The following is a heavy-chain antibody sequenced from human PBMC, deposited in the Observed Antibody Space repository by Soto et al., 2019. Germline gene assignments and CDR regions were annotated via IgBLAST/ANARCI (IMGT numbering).Heavy chain of an antibody. D-gene: IGHD3-3*01. CDR3: VRDFWSGYTNWFDP. Sequence: GGSLRLSCAASGFTFSSYSMNWVRQAPGKGLEWVSYISSSSSTIYYADSVKGRFTISRDNAKNSLYLQMNGLRDEDTAVYYCVRDFWSGYTNWFDPWGQGTLVTVSS. V-gene: IGHV3-48*02. J-gene: IGHJ5*02. CDR1: GFTFSSYS. CDR2: ISSSSSTI.